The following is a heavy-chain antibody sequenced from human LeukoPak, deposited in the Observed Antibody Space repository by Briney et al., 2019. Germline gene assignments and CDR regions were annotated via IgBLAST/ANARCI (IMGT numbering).Heavy chain of an antibody. CDR1: GYTFTGYY. Sequence: GASVKVSCKASGYTFTGYYMHWVRQAPGQGLEWMGWINPNSGGTNYAQKFQGRVTMTRDTSISTAYMELSRLRSDDTAVYYCARSWWRSQPYDAFDIWGQGTMVTVSS. V-gene: IGHV1-2*02. D-gene: IGHD2-8*02. CDR3: ARSWWRSQPYDAFDI. J-gene: IGHJ3*02. CDR2: INPNSGGT.